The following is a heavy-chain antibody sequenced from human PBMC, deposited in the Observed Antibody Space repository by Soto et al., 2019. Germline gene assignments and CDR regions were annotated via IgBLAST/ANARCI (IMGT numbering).Heavy chain of an antibody. J-gene: IGHJ4*02. CDR2: INPDSGAT. CDR3: ARGDYGTVGYSFPYLDS. V-gene: IGHV1-2*02. D-gene: IGHD3-22*01. Sequence: HEHLVQSGAEVKRPGASLKVSCKASGYSFTGYYIHWVRQAPGQGLEWMGWINPDSGATNYAQNFQGRVTLTSDTSISTASTALTSLTSDDTAVYYCARGDYGTVGYSFPYLDSLCQGTLVIVTS. CDR1: GYSFTGYY.